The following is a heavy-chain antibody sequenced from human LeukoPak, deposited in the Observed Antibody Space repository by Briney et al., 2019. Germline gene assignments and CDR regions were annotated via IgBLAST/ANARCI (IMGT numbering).Heavy chain of an antibody. V-gene: IGHV1-8*01. CDR2: MNPNSGNT. J-gene: IGHJ5*02. Sequence: EASVKVSCKASGYTFTSYDINWVRQATGQGLEWMGWMNPNSGNTGYAQKFQGRVTMTRNTSISTAYVELSSLRSEDTAVYYCARGKQQLVEFAGSATGKYNWFDPWGQGTLVTVSS. CDR3: ARGKQQLVEFAGSATGKYNWFDP. D-gene: IGHD6-13*01. CDR1: GYTFTSYD.